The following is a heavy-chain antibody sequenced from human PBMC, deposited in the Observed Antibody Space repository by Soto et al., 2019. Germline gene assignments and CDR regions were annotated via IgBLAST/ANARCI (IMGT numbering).Heavy chain of an antibody. CDR1: GYTFTSYD. CDR3: ARGGCSGCSCYCDYYYGIDV. Sequence: ASVKVTCKASGYTFTSYDINWVRQATGQGLEWMGWMNPNSGNTGYAQKFQGRVTMTRNTSISTAYMELSSLRSEDTAVYYCARGGCSGCSCYCDYYYGIDVWAQGTTVTVSS. CDR2: MNPNSGNT. D-gene: IGHD2-15*01. V-gene: IGHV1-8*01. J-gene: IGHJ6*02.